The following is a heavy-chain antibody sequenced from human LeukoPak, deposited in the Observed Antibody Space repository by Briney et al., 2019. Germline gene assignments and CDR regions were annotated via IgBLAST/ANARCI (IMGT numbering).Heavy chain of an antibody. CDR2: IYFSGSGST. CDR1: GGSISSGSYY. J-gene: IGHJ4*02. V-gene: IGHV4-61*09. D-gene: IGHD1-26*01. Sequence: PSQALSLTCTVSGGSISSGSYYWSWIRQTPEKGLEWIGYIYFSGSGSTNYNPSLKSRVTISIDMSRNQFSLKLTSVTAADTAVYYCARRVGSTRFDFWGQGSLVTVSS. CDR3: ARRVGSTRFDF.